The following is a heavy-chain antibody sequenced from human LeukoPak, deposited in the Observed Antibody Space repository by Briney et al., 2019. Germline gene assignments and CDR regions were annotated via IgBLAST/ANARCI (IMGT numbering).Heavy chain of an antibody. V-gene: IGHV4-59*01. D-gene: IGHD6-19*01. CDR3: ARADAVAGTEGDYYYYGMDV. CDR2: IYYSGSN. CDR1: GGSLSSYY. Sequence: PSETLSLTCTGSGGSLSSYYWRWVRQPPGKGLGGIGDIYYSGSNNYNPSLKSRVTISVDTSKNQFSLKLSSVTAADPAVYYCARADAVAGTEGDYYYYGMDVWGKGTTVTVSS. J-gene: IGHJ6*04.